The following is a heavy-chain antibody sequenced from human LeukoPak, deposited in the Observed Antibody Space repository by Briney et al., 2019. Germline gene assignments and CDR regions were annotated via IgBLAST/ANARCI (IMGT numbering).Heavy chain of an antibody. D-gene: IGHD4-17*01. Sequence: PGRSLRLSCAASGFTFSSYGMPWVRQAPGKGLEWVAVIWYDGSNKYYADSVKGRFTISRDNSKNTLYLQMNSLRAEDTAVYYCARPQTNGDYSFDYWGQGTLVTVSS. J-gene: IGHJ4*02. CDR1: GFTFSSYG. CDR2: IWYDGSNK. CDR3: ARPQTNGDYSFDY. V-gene: IGHV3-33*01.